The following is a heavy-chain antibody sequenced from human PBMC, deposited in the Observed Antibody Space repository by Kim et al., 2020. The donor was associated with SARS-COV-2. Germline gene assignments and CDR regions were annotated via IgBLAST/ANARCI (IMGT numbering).Heavy chain of an antibody. CDR2: ISGSGGST. CDR1: GFTFSSYA. D-gene: IGHD3-10*01. Sequence: WGSLRLSCAASGFTFSSYAMSWVRQAPGKGLEWVSAISGSGGSTYYADSVKGRFTISRDNSKNTLYLQMNSLRAEDTAVYYCAKDPNRSLRLSSWVRETGGFDYWGQGTLVTVSS. J-gene: IGHJ4*02. CDR3: AKDPNRSLRLSSWVRETGGFDY. V-gene: IGHV3-23*01.